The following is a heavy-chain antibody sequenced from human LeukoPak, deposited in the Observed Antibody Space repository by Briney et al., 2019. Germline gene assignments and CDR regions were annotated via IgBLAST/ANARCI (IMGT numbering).Heavy chain of an antibody. J-gene: IGHJ4*02. D-gene: IGHD2-15*01. V-gene: IGHV4-39*01. CDR1: GGSISSSRYY. Sequence: SETLSLACPVSGGSISSSRYYWGWIRQPPGKGLEWIGGTYFRGSTYYNPSLKSRVTISVETSKNQFSLKLSSVTAADTAVYYCARRSVVTYLVGSGALQGEDYWGQGTLVTVSS. CDR2: TYFRGST. CDR3: ARRSVVTYLVGSGALQGEDY.